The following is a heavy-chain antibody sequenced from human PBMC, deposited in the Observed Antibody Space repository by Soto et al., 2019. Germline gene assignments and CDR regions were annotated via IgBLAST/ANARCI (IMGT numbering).Heavy chain of an antibody. J-gene: IGHJ4*02. CDR1: GGTFSSYA. CDR3: ARVQRGYSGYDQGSFDY. CDR2: IIPIFGTA. V-gene: IGHV1-69*06. D-gene: IGHD5-12*01. Sequence: ASVKVSCKASGGTFSSYAISWVRQAPGQGLEWMGGIIPIFGTANYAQKFQGRVTITADKSTSTAYMELSSLRSEDTAVYYCARVQRGYSGYDQGSFDYWGQGTLVTVSS.